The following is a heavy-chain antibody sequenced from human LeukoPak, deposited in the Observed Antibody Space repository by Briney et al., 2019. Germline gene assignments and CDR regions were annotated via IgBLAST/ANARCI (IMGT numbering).Heavy chain of an antibody. CDR1: GGTFSSYA. CDR2: IIPIFGTA. J-gene: IGHJ4*02. Sequence: SVKVSCKASGGTFSSYAIGWVRQAPGQGLEWVGGIIPIFGTANYAQKFQGRVTITAAESTSTAYMELSSLRSEDTAVYYCARARSDYVDYWGQGTLVTVSS. CDR3: ARARSDYVDY. D-gene: IGHD1-26*01. V-gene: IGHV1-69*13.